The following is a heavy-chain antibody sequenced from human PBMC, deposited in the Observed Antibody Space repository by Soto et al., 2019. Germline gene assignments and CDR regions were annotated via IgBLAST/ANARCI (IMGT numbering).Heavy chain of an antibody. CDR1: GFTFDDYA. CDR3: AKDKAEGYGMDV. J-gene: IGHJ6*02. V-gene: IGHV3-9*01. Sequence: GGSLRLSCAASGFTFDDYAMHWVRQAPGKGLEWVSGISWNSGSIGYADSVKGRFTISRDNAKNSLYLQMNSLRAEDTALYYCAKDKAEGYGMDVWGQGTTVTVSS. CDR2: ISWNSGSI.